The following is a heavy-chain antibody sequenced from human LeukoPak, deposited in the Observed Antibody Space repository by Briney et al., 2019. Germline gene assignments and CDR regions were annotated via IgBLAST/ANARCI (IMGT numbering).Heavy chain of an antibody. D-gene: IGHD2-2*01. Sequence: GGSLRLSCAASGFTFSDYGMHWVRQTPAKGLEWVAFIRKEGGIEYNADSVKGRFTISRDNAKNSLYLQMNSLRAEDTAVYYCARERANIVVVPAAPRFDPWGQGTLVTVSS. CDR2: IRKEGGIE. CDR3: ARERANIVVVPAAPRFDP. CDR1: GFTFSDYG. J-gene: IGHJ5*02. V-gene: IGHV3-30*02.